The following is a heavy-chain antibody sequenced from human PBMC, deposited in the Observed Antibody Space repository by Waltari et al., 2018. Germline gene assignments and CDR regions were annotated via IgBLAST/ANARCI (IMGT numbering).Heavy chain of an antibody. Sequence: QVQLVESGGGVVQPGRSLSLSCAASGFTFSSYGMHWVRQAPGKGLEGVAVISYDGSNKYYADSVKGRFTISRDNSKNTLCLQMNSLRAEDTAVYYCAKEVEGITIFGVVIARDYYYGMDVWGQGTTVTVSS. CDR2: ISYDGSNK. CDR1: GFTFSSYG. D-gene: IGHD3-3*01. J-gene: IGHJ6*02. V-gene: IGHV3-30*18. CDR3: AKEVEGITIFGVVIARDYYYGMDV.